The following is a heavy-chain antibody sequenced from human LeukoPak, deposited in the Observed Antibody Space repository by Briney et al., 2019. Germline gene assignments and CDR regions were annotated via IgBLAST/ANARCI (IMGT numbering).Heavy chain of an antibody. J-gene: IGHJ3*02. V-gene: IGHV1-2*02. CDR3: ARYPTTEPDAFDI. CDR1: GYTFTGYY. CDR2: INPNSGGT. Sequence: GASVKVSCKASGYTFTGYYMHWVRQAPGQGLEWMGWINPNSGGTNYAQKFQGRVTMTRDTSISTAYMELSRLRSDDTAVYYCARYPTTEPDAFDIWGQGTMVTVSS. D-gene: IGHD1-14*01.